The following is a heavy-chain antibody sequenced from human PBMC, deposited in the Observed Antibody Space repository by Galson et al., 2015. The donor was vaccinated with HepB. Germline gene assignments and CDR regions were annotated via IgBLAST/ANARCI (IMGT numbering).Heavy chain of an antibody. J-gene: IGHJ2*01. V-gene: IGHV4-34*01. CDR2: INHSGST. CDR1: GGSFSGYY. Sequence: LSLTCAVYGGSFSGYYWSWIRQPPGKGLEWIGEINHSGSTNYNPSLKSRVTISVDTSKNQFSLKLSSVTAADTAVYYCARGPLLGWVVTAFDWYFDLWGRGTLVTVSS. CDR3: ARGPLLGWVVTAFDWYFDL. D-gene: IGHD2-21*02.